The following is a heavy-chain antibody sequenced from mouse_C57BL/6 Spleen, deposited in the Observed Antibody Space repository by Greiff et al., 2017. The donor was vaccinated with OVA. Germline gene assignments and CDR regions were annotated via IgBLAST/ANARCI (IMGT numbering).Heavy chain of an antibody. D-gene: IGHD2-3*01. Sequence: QVQLKQSGAELARPGASVKLSCKASGYTFTSYGISWVKQRTGQGLEWIGEIYPRSGNTYYNEKFKGKATLTADKSSSTAYMELRSLTSEDSAVYFCARGGDGYSFAYWGQGTLVTVSA. J-gene: IGHJ3*01. CDR3: ARGGDGYSFAY. V-gene: IGHV1-81*01. CDR1: GYTFTSYG. CDR2: IYPRSGNT.